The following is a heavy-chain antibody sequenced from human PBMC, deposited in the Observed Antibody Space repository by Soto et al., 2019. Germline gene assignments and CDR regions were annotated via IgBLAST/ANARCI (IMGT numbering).Heavy chain of an antibody. V-gene: IGHV5-10-1*01. D-gene: IGHD6-13*01. CDR1: GYSFTSYW. J-gene: IGHJ6*02. CDR3: ARPIRQQLVRRGVTDYYYCRDV. CDR2: IDPSDSYT. Sequence: GESLTISCKGSGYSFTSYWISWVRQMPGKGLEWMGRIDPSDSYTNYSPSFQGHVTISADKSISTAYLQWSSLKASDTAMSYCARPIRQQLVRRGVTDYYYCRDVWGQGTTVTVSS.